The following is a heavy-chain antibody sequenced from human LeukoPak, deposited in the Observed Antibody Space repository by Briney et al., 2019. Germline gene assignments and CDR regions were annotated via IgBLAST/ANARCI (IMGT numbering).Heavy chain of an antibody. Sequence: ASVKVSCKASGGTFSSYAISWVRQAPGQGLEWMGYINPNSGVTNYAQKFQGRVTMTRDTSTKTAYMELSSLRSDDTAVYYCARDWSGYNPIYYFDHWGQGTLVTVSS. J-gene: IGHJ4*02. D-gene: IGHD5-24*01. CDR1: GGTFSSYA. V-gene: IGHV1-2*02. CDR3: ARDWSGYNPIYYFDH. CDR2: INPNSGVT.